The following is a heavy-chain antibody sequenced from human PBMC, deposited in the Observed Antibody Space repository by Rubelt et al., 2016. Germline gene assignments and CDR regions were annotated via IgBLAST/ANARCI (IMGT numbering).Heavy chain of an antibody. CDR3: ARIYYDSSAYYYGVGWFDP. CDR2: IYYNGTS. Sequence: QVQLQESGPGLVKPSETLSLSCTVSGGSISSYYWRWVRPPPGKGLEWIGSIYYNGTSSSHPSRISRGTISVATSKNRFSRKLSSLTAADTAGYYCARIYYDSSAYYYGVGWFDPWGQGTLVTVSS. D-gene: IGHD3-22*01. V-gene: IGHV4-59*01. J-gene: IGHJ5*02. CDR1: GGSISSYY.